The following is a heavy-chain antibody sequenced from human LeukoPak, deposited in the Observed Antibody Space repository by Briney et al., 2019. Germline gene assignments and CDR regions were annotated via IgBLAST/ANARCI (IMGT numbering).Heavy chain of an antibody. Sequence: HSGGSLRLSCATSGFTFSTYGIHWVRQAPGKGLEWVAAIWPDGSYKYYADSVKGRFTISRDNSKNTLYLQMNSLRAEDTAVYYCAKGDCSSTSCSLGYWGQGTLVTVSS. CDR2: IWPDGSYK. D-gene: IGHD2-2*01. CDR1: GFTFSTYG. V-gene: IGHV3-33*06. J-gene: IGHJ4*02. CDR3: AKGDCSSTSCSLGY.